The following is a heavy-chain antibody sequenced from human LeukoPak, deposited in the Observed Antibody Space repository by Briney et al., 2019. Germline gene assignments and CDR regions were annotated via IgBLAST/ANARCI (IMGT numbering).Heavy chain of an antibody. J-gene: IGHJ4*02. D-gene: IGHD2-2*01. CDR1: GYRFTSDW. Sequence: GESLKISCKGSGYRFTSDWIGWVRQMPGKGLEWMGIIYPGDSDTRYSPSFQGQVTISADKSVNTAYLQWSSLKASDTAMYYCARRWCSSTSCYPGFDYWGQGTLVTVSS. CDR2: IYPGDSDT. V-gene: IGHV5-51*01. CDR3: ARRWCSSTSCYPGFDY.